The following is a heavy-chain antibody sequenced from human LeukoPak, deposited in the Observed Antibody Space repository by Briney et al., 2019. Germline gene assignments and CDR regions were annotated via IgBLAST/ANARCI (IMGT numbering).Heavy chain of an antibody. D-gene: IGHD3-22*01. CDR2: INPNSGGT. V-gene: IGHV1-2*02. CDR1: GYTFTGYY. J-gene: IGHJ4*02. CDR3: ARDDYYDSSGYPTCGY. Sequence: ASVKVSCKASGYTFTGYYKHWVRQAPGQGLEWMGWINPNSGGTNYAQKFQGRVTMTRDTSISTAYMELSRLRSDDTAVYYCARDDYYDSSGYPTCGYWGQGTLVTVSS.